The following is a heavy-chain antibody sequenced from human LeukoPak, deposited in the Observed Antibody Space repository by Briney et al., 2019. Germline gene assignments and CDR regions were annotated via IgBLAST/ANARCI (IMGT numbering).Heavy chain of an antibody. CDR1: GFTFSRYE. V-gene: IGHV3-48*03. J-gene: IGHJ4*02. D-gene: IGHD6-19*01. CDR3: ARASGSSGWYHFDY. Sequence: PGGSLRLSCAASGFTFSRYEVNWVRQAPGKGLEWVSYISSSGSTIYYADSVKGRSTISRDNAKNSLYLQMNSLRAEDTAVYYCARASGSSGWYHFDYWGQGTLVTVSS. CDR2: ISSSGSTI.